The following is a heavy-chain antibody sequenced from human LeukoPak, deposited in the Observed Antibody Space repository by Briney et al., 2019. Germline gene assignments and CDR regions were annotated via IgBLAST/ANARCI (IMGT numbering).Heavy chain of an antibody. CDR1: GFTFSSYS. CDR3: AKASALLSSSDAFDI. J-gene: IGHJ3*02. Sequence: GGSLRLSCAASGFTFSSYSMNWVRQAPGKGLEWVSSISSSSSYIYYADSVKGRFTISRDNSKNTLYLQMNSLRAEDTAVYYCAKASALLSSSDAFDIWGQGTMVTVSS. CDR2: ISSSSSYI. D-gene: IGHD2-2*01. V-gene: IGHV3-21*04.